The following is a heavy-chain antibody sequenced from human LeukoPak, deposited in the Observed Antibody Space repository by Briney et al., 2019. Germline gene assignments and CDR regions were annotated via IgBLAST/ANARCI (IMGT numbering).Heavy chain of an antibody. CDR3: ARDRGGRGPTTTDY. CDR2: ISSDGSNT. J-gene: IGHJ4*02. D-gene: IGHD3-10*01. V-gene: IGHV3-74*01. CDR1: GFSFSSSW. Sequence: GGSLRPSCAASGFSFSSSWMHRGRQAPGKGLVWVSRISSDGSNTIYADSVKGRFTISRDNAENTLYLQMSSLRAEDSALYYSARDRGGRGPTTTDYWGQGTLVTVSS.